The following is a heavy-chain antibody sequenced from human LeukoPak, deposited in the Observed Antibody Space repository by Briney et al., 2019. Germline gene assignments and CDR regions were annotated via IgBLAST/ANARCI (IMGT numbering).Heavy chain of an antibody. D-gene: IGHD2-2*01. Sequence: QAGGSLRLSCAASGNYWMHWVRQAPGKGLVWVSHINSDGSWTSYADSVKGRFTISKDNAKNTVYLQMNNLRAEDTGVYYCVSFYETYWGRGTLVTVSS. J-gene: IGHJ4*02. V-gene: IGHV3-74*01. CDR3: VSFYETY. CDR2: INSDGSWT. CDR1: GNYW.